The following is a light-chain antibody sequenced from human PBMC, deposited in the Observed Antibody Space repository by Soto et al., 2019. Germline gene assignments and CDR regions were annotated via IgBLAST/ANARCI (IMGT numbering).Light chain of an antibody. CDR2: GNS. V-gene: IGLV1-40*01. Sequence: QSVLTQPPSVSGAPGQRVIISCTGSSSNIGAGYDVHWYQQLPGTAPKLLIYGNSNRPSGVPDRFSGSKSGTSASLAITGLQAEDEADYYCQSYDSSLSVQVFGGGTKLTVL. J-gene: IGLJ2*01. CDR3: QSYDSSLSVQV. CDR1: SSNIGAGYD.